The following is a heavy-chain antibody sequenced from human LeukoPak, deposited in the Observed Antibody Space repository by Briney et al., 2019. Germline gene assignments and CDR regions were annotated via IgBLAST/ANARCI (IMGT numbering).Heavy chain of an antibody. CDR3: AGDESIAAAGIFDY. J-gene: IGHJ4*02. CDR1: GGSISSSSYY. V-gene: IGHV4-39*01. D-gene: IGHD6-13*01. Sequence: PSETLSLTCTVSGGSISSSSYYWGWIRQPPGKGLEWIGSIYYSGSTYYNPSLKSRVTISVGTSKNQFSLKLGSVTAADTAVYYCAGDESIAAAGIFDYWGQGTLVTVSS. CDR2: IYYSGST.